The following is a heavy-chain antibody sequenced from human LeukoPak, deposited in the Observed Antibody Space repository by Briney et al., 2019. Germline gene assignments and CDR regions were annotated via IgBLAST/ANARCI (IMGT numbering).Heavy chain of an antibody. D-gene: IGHD7-27*01. CDR2: IYTSGST. CDR3: ASSGAPQGWFDP. CDR1: GGSISSYY. V-gene: IGHV4-4*07. Sequence: SETLSLTCTVSGGSISSYYWSWIRQPAGKGLEWIGRIYTSGSTNYNPSLKSRVTISVDTSKNQFSLKLSSVTAADTAVYYCASSGAPQGWFDPWGQGTLVTVSS. J-gene: IGHJ5*02.